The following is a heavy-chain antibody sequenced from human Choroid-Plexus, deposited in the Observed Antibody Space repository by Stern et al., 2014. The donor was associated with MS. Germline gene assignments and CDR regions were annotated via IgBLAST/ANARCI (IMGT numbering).Heavy chain of an antibody. Sequence: QLVQSGGGVVQPGRPLRLSCAASGFTFGSCAMHGVRQAPGKGLEWVAGVSYDGSNKYYADSVKGRFTVSRDNSQNTLYMQMSSLRAEDTAVYYCAKDRQYLTYFFDHWGQGSLVTVSS. CDR3: AKDRQYLTYFFDH. CDR1: GFTFGSCA. D-gene: IGHD2-8*01. CDR2: VSYDGSNK. J-gene: IGHJ5*02. V-gene: IGHV3-30*18.